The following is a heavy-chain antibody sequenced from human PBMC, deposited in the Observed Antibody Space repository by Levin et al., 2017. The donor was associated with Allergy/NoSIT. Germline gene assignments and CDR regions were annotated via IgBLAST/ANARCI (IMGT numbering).Heavy chain of an antibody. D-gene: IGHD6-19*01. V-gene: IGHV4-34*01. J-gene: IGHJ4*02. CDR2: INHSGST. CDR3: ARGLGSSGWYWFDY. Sequence: SETLSLTCAVYGGSFSGYYWSWIRQPPGKGLEWIGEINHSGSTNYNPSLKSRVTISVNTSKNQFSLKLSSVTAADTAVYYCARGLGSSGWYWFDYWGQGTLVTVSS. CDR1: GGSFSGYY.